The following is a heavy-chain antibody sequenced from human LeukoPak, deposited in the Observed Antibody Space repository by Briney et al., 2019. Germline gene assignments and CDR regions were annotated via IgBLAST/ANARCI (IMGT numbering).Heavy chain of an antibody. CDR2: ISWNSGSI. Sequence: GGSLRLSCAASGFTFDDYAMPWVRQAPGKGLEWVSGISWNSGSIGYADSVKGRFTISRDNAKNSLYLQMNSLRAEDTALYYCAKDGGGGYSYGLYYFDYWGQGTLVTVSS. V-gene: IGHV3-9*01. CDR1: GFTFDDYA. D-gene: IGHD5-18*01. CDR3: AKDGGGGYSYGLYYFDY. J-gene: IGHJ4*02.